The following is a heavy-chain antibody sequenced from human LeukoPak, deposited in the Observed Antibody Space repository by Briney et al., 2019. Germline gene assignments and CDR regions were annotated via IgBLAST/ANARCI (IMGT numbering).Heavy chain of an antibody. D-gene: IGHD3-3*01. CDR2: IYTSGST. V-gene: IGHV4-4*07. Sequence: SETLSLTCTVSGGSISSYYWSWIRQPAGKGLEWIGRIYTSGSTNYNPSLKSRVTMSVDTSKNQFSLKLSSVNAADTAVYYCARGPLGIFGVEYAFDIWGQGTMVTVSS. CDR3: ARGPLGIFGVEYAFDI. CDR1: GGSISSYY. J-gene: IGHJ3*02.